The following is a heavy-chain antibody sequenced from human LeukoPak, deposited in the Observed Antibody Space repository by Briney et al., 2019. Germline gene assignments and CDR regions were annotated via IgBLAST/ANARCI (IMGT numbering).Heavy chain of an antibody. CDR2: INPNSGGT. CDR3: ARDNYYDSSGAPH. V-gene: IGHV1-2*02. D-gene: IGHD3-22*01. CDR1: GYTFTGYY. J-gene: IGHJ4*02. Sequence: ASVKVSCKASGYTFTGYYMHWVRQAPGQGLEWMGWINPNSGGTNYAQKFQGRVTMTRDTSISTAYMELSRLRSDDTAVYYCARDNYYDSSGAPHWGQGTLVTVSS.